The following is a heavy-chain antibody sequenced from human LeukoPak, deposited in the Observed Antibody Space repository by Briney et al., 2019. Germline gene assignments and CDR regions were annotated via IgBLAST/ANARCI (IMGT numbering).Heavy chain of an antibody. CDR3: ARYGDFVEGFDY. CDR1: RYSISSGYY. D-gene: IGHD4-17*01. Sequence: PSETLSLTCAVSRYSISSGYYWGWIRPPPGKGLEWIGSIYHSGSTYYNPSLKSRVTISVDTSKNQFSLKLSSVTAADTAVYYCARYGDFVEGFDYWGQGTLVTVSS. J-gene: IGHJ4*02. CDR2: IYHSGST. V-gene: IGHV4-38-2*01.